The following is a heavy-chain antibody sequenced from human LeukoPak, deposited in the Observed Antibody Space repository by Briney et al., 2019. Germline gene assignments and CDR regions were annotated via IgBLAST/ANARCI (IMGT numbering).Heavy chain of an antibody. J-gene: IGHJ4*02. V-gene: IGHV3-66*01. Sequence: PGGSLRLSCAASGFTVSNNYMSWVRQAPGKGLEWVSLIYSGGSTHYTDSVKGRFNISRDNSKNTLYLQMNSLRAEDTAVYYCARFGGTSRTYDYWGQGTLVTVSS. D-gene: IGHD2-15*01. CDR3: ARFGGTSRTYDY. CDR1: GFTVSNNY. CDR2: IYSGGST.